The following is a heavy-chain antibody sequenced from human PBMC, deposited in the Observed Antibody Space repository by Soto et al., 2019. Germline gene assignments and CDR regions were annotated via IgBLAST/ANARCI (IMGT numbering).Heavy chain of an antibody. CDR1: GDSVSSNSAT. V-gene: IGHV6-1*01. CDR2: TYYRSQWHN. Sequence: SQTLSLTCGISGDSVSSNSATWNWIRQSPSRGLEWLGRTYYRSQWHNEYEESVKSRITINPDTSKNQFSLQLNSMSPEDTAVYYCAIERRLLSEAPHFWGPGTMVTVSS. J-gene: IGHJ4*01. CDR3: AIERRLLSEAPHF. D-gene: IGHD3-10*01.